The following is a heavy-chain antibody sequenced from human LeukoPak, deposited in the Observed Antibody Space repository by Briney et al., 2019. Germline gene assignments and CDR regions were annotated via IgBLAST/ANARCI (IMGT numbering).Heavy chain of an antibody. CDR1: GFTFSSYS. Sequence: PGGSLRLSCAASGFTFSSYSMNWVRQAPGKGLEWVSYISTSSRTLYYADSVKGRFTISRDTAKSSLSLHLHSLRAEDTALYYSAREGVRVTLINRALPGPLDSSGEGTLVTVSS. CDR3: AREGVRVTLINRALPGPLDS. J-gene: IGHJ4*02. CDR2: ISTSSRTL. D-gene: IGHD3-10*01. V-gene: IGHV3-48*04.